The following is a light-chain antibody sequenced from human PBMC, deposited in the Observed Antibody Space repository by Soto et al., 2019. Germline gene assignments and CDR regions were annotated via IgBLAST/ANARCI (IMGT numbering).Light chain of an antibody. CDR1: SEHSSYA. Sequence: QLVLTQSPSASASLGASVKLTCILSSEHSSYAIAWHQQQPEKGPRYLMKLNSDGSHSKGDGIPDRFSGSSSGAERYLTISSLQSEDEADYYCQTWGTGPSVFGGGTKVTVL. V-gene: IGLV4-69*01. CDR3: QTWGTGPSV. CDR2: LNSDGSH. J-gene: IGLJ2*01.